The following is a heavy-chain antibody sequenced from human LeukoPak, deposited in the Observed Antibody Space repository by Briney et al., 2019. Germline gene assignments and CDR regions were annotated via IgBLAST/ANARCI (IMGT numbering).Heavy chain of an antibody. Sequence: ASVKDSCKASGYTFTDYYMHGVRQAPGQGLEWMGWINPNSGGTNYAQNFQGRVTMTRDTSISTAYMELSRLRSDDTAMYYCARVIAAASTRLDCWGQGTLVTVSS. D-gene: IGHD6-13*01. J-gene: IGHJ4*02. CDR3: ARVIAAASTRLDC. CDR2: INPNSGGT. V-gene: IGHV1-2*02. CDR1: GYTFTDYY.